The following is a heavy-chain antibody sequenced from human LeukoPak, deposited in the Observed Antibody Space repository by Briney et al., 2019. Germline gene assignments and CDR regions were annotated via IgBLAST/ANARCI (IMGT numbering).Heavy chain of an antibody. CDR2: FDPEDGET. J-gene: IGHJ4*02. CDR3: AXXXXXXXTEAGFDY. CDR1: GYTLTELS. Sequence: ASVKVSCKVSGYTLTELSMHWLRQAPGKGLEWMGGFDPEDGETIYAQKFQGRVTMTEDTSTDTAYMELSSLRSEDTAVYYCAXXXXXXXTEAGFDYWGQGTPVTVS. V-gene: IGHV1-24*01.